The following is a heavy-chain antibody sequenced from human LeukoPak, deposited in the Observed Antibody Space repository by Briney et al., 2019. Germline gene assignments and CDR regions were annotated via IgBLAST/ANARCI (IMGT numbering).Heavy chain of an antibody. Sequence: SETLSLTRTVSGGSISSSYWSWIRQTPGKGLEWIGHIYYSGSATYNPSLKSRVTISIDMSKNQFSLKLRSVIAADTAVYYCARPRYGDTSWFDPWGQGTVVTVSS. CDR2: IYYSGSA. J-gene: IGHJ5*02. D-gene: IGHD4-17*01. CDR1: GGSISSSY. V-gene: IGHV4-59*01. CDR3: ARPRYGDTSWFDP.